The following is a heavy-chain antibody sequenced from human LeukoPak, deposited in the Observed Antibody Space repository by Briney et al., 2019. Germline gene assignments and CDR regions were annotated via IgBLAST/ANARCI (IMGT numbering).Heavy chain of an antibody. D-gene: IGHD5-12*01. J-gene: IGHJ5*01. CDR2: GSDRGGT. CDR1: GVSLNGFY. V-gene: IGHV4-34*01. CDR3: AKNGQSGFSFDP. Sequence: SETPSLTCAVYGVSLNGFYWSWIRQSPGEGLEWIGEGSDRGGTKYNPSLKSRVTISADTSKNQFSLKLSSVTAADTAVYHCAKNGQSGFSFDPWGQGTQVTVSS.